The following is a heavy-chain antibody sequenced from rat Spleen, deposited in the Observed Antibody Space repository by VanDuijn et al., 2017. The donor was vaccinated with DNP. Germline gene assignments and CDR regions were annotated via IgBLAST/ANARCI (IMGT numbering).Heavy chain of an antibody. Sequence: EVQLVESGGGLVQPGRSLKLSCAASGFTFSNYYMAWVRQAPTKGLEWVASITNSGGSTYYRDSVKGRFTISRDNAKSTLYLQMDSLRAEDTATYYCTTDPLGSSPDYWGQGVMVTVSS. CDR1: GFTFSNYY. V-gene: IGHV5-27*01. CDR3: TTDPLGSSPDY. CDR2: ITNSGGST. D-gene: IGHD3-8*01. J-gene: IGHJ2*01.